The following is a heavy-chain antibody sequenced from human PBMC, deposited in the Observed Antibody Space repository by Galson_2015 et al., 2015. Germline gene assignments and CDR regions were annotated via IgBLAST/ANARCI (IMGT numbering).Heavy chain of an antibody. CDR2: IVASGGDT. CDR1: VFTFSNYA. V-gene: IGHV3-23*01. CDR3: AKDLTRYCSGGSCDNFDY. D-gene: IGHD2-15*01. J-gene: IGHJ4*02. Sequence: SLRLSCAASVFTFSNYAMSWVRQAPGKGLEWVSSIVASGGDTYYADSAKGRFTISRDNSKNTLYLQMNSLRPEDTAVYYCAKDLTRYCSGGSCDNFDYWGQGTLVTVSS.